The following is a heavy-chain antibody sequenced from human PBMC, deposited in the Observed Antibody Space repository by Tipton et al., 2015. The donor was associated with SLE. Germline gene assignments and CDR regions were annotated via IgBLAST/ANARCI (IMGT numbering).Heavy chain of an antibody. Sequence: TLSLTCAVSGYSISSGYYWGWIRQPPGKGLEWIGSIYYSGSTYYNPSLKSRVTISVDTSKNQFSLKLSSVTAADTAVYYCARDSDGASMVHAFDIWGQGTMVTVSS. V-gene: IGHV4-38-2*02. J-gene: IGHJ3*02. CDR1: GYSISSGYY. CDR3: ARDSDGASMVHAFDI. CDR2: IYYSGST. D-gene: IGHD3-10*01.